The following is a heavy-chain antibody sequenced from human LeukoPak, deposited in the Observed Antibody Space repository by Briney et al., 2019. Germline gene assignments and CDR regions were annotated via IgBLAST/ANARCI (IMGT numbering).Heavy chain of an antibody. J-gene: IGHJ6*02. Sequence: SETLSLTCAVYGGSFSGYYWSWIRQPPGKGLEWIGEINHSGSTNYNPSLKSRVTISVDTSKNQFSLKLSSVTAADTAVYYCASLGGYYYGMDVWGQGTTVTVSS. CDR3: ASLGGYYYGMDV. CDR1: GGSFSGYY. V-gene: IGHV4-34*01. D-gene: IGHD3-16*01. CDR2: INHSGST.